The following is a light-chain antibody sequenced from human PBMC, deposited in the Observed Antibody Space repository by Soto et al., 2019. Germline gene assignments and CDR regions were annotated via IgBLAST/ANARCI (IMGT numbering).Light chain of an antibody. Sequence: ELVMTQPQATLSLSPGERATLPCRASQSVNSNLAWYQQKPGQAPRLLIYGASTRATGIPARFSDSGSGTEFTLTISSLQSEDFAVYYCQQYNNWPPTFGQGTKVEIK. CDR1: QSVNSN. V-gene: IGKV3-15*01. CDR3: QQYNNWPPT. J-gene: IGKJ1*01. CDR2: GAS.